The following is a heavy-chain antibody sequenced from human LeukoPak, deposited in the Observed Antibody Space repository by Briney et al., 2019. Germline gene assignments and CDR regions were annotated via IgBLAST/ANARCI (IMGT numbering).Heavy chain of an antibody. J-gene: IGHJ4*02. V-gene: IGHV3-21*01. CDR1: GFTFSSYS. Sequence: GGSLRLSCAASGFTFSSYSMNWVRQAPGKGLEWVSSISSSSSYIYYADSVKGRFTISRDNAKNSLYLQMNSLRAEDTAVYYCARETSYYDSSGYYLDYWGQGTLVTVSS. D-gene: IGHD3-22*01. CDR3: ARETSYYDSSGYYLDY. CDR2: ISSSSSYI.